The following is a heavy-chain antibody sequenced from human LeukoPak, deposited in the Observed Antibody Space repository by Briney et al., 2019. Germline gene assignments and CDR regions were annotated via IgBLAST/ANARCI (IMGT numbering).Heavy chain of an antibody. V-gene: IGHV3-21*01. J-gene: IGHJ4*02. D-gene: IGHD6-13*01. CDR3: ARVRWLSAAGTEGNFDY. CDR2: ISSSSSYI. CDR1: GFTLSSHT. Sequence: GGYLRLSCAASGFTLSSHTMNWVRQAPGKGLEWVSSISSSSSYIYYADSVKGRFTISRDNGRNSLYLQMDRLRAEDTAVYYCARVRWLSAAGTEGNFDYWGQGTLVTVSS.